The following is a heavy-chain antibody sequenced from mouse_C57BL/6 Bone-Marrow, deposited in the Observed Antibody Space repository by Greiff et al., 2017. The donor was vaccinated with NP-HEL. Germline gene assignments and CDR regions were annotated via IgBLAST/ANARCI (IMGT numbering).Heavy chain of an antibody. CDR2: INPSSGYT. CDR1: GYTFTSYT. D-gene: IGHD1-1*01. CDR3: ARKGAVVDV. V-gene: IGHV1-4*01. Sequence: QVQLKQSGAELARPGASVKMSCKASGYTFTSYTMHWVKQRPGQGLEWIGYINPSSGYTKYNQKFKDKATLTADKSSSTAYMQLSSLTSEDSAVYYCARKGAVVDVWGTGTTVTVSS. J-gene: IGHJ1*03.